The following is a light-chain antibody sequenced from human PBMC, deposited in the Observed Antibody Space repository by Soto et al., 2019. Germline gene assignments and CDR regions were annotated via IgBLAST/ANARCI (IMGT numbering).Light chain of an antibody. CDR3: CLYSGSTVI. J-gene: IGLJ2*01. V-gene: IGLV2-23*01. Sequence: QSALTQPASVSGSPGQSITVSCTGTSSDVGGYSLVSWYHQNPGKPPKLVIYEGTKRPSGVSNRLSGSKSGNTASRTISGLQAEDEGDYYCCLYSGSTVIFGGGTKLTVL. CDR2: EGT. CDR1: SSDVGGYSL.